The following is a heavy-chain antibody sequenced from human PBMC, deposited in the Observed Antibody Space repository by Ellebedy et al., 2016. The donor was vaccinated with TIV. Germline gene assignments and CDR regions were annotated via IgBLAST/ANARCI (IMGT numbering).Heavy chain of an antibody. CDR2: IIPIFGTA. J-gene: IGHJ4*02. CDR1: GGTFSSYA. D-gene: IGHD2-15*01. V-gene: IGHV1-69*13. CDR3: ARDGPVVVGATPDY. Sequence: AASVKVSCKASGGTFSSYAISWVRQAPGQGLEWMGGIIPIFGTANYAQKFQGRVTVTADESTSTAYMELRSLRSDDTAVYYCARDGPVVVGATPDYWGQGTLVTVSS.